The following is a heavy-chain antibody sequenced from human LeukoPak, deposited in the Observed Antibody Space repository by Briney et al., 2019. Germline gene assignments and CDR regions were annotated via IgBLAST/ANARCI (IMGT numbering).Heavy chain of an antibody. J-gene: IGHJ4*02. CDR3: ATIAALGPFDY. CDR1: GITFDNYS. D-gene: IGHD6-13*01. Sequence: GGSLRLSCAASGITFDNYSMRWVRQAPGKGLEWVSSITSGGGSTYYAASVKGRFTISRTNSKDTLYLQMNSLRAEDTAVYYCATIAALGPFDYWGQGTLVTVSS. V-gene: IGHV3-23*01. CDR2: ITSGGGST.